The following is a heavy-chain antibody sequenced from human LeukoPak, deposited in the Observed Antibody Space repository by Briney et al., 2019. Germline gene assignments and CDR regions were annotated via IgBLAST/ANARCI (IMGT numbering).Heavy chain of an antibody. V-gene: IGHV4-34*01. CDR2: INHSGST. J-gene: IGHJ5*02. CDR1: GGSFSGYY. D-gene: IGHD3-22*01. CDR3: ARDMYYDSSGYYLNWFDP. Sequence: PSETLSLTCAVYGGSFSGYYWSWIRQPPGKGLEWIGEINHSGSTNYNPSLKGRVTISVDTSKNQFSLKLSSVTAADTAVYYCARDMYYDSSGYYLNWFDPWGQGTLVTVSS.